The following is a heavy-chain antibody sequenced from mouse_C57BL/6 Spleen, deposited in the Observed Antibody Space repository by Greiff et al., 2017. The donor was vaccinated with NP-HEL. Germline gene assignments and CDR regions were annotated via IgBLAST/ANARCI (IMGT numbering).Heavy chain of an antibody. Sequence: VQVVESGAELVKPGASVKISCKASGYAFSSYWMNWVKQRPGKGLEWIGQIYPGDGDTNYNGKFKGKATLTADKSSSTAYMELHSLTSEDSAVYFCASNSWFAYWGQGTLVTVSA. D-gene: IGHD1-3*01. J-gene: IGHJ3*01. V-gene: IGHV1-80*01. CDR1: GYAFSSYW. CDR2: IYPGDGDT. CDR3: ASNSWFAY.